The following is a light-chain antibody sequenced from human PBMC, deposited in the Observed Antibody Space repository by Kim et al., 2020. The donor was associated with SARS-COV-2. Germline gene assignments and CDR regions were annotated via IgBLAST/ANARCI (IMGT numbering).Light chain of an antibody. Sequence: ATFHCRSSQNLLNSYNNRIYLPWYKKKPGQPPKLIIYWASTRESGVPERFSGSGSGTDFTLTINSLQAEDVAVYYCQQYSSHLYTFGQGTKVDIK. J-gene: IGKJ2*01. CDR1: QNLLNSYNNRIY. V-gene: IGKV4-1*01. CDR2: WAS. CDR3: QQYSSHLYT.